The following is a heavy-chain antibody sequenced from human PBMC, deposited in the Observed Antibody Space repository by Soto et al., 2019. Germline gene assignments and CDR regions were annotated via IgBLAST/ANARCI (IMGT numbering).Heavy chain of an antibody. V-gene: IGHV1-69*13. J-gene: IGHJ6*02. CDR2: IIPIFGTA. Sequence: SVKVSCKASGGTFSSYAISWVRQAPGQGLEWMGGIIPIFGTANYAQKFQGRVTITADESTSTAYMELSSLRSEDTAVYYCARALSKHYYDSNGYFQPYYYGMDVWGQGTTVTVSS. D-gene: IGHD3-22*01. CDR1: GGTFSSYA. CDR3: ARALSKHYYDSNGYFQPYYYGMDV.